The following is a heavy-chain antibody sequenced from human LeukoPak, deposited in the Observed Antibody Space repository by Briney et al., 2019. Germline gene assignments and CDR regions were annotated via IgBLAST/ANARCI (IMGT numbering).Heavy chain of an antibody. D-gene: IGHD4/OR15-4a*01. V-gene: IGHV3-11*04. Sequence: GGSLRLSCAASGFTFSDYYMSWIRQAPGKGLEWVSYISSSGSTIYYADSVKGRFTISRDNAKNSLYLQMNSLRAEDTAVCYCARRACAYSHPYDYWGQGTLVTVSS. CDR1: GFTFSDYY. CDR3: ARRACAYSHPYDY. J-gene: IGHJ4*02. CDR2: ISSSGSTI.